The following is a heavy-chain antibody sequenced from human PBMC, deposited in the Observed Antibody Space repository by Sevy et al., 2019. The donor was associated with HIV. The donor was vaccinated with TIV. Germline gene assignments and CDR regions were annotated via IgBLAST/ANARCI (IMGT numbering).Heavy chain of an antibody. J-gene: IGHJ4*02. CDR3: ATGFLEWLSYFDN. CDR1: GFTFSSYA. D-gene: IGHD3-3*01. CDR2: ISSNGGST. V-gene: IGHV3-64D*06. Sequence: GGSLRLSCSASGFTFSSYAMHWVRQAPGKGLQYVAVISSNGGSTYYGDSVKGRFTISRDNSKNTMYLQMSSLSAEDRAVYYCATGFLEWLSYFDNWGQGTMVTVSS.